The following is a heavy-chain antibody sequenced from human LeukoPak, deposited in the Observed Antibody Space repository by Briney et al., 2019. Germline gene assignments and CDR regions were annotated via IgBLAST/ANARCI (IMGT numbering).Heavy chain of an antibody. V-gene: IGHV1-8*03. CDR2: MNPNSGNT. D-gene: IGHD6-6*01. Sequence: ASVKVSCKASGYTFTSYDINWVRQATGQGLEWMGWMNPNSGNTGYAQKFQGRVTITRNTSISTAYMELSSLRSEDTAVYYCARGSLWQLAGGYWFDPWGQGTLVTVSS. CDR3: ARGSLWQLAGGYWFDP. J-gene: IGHJ5*02. CDR1: GYTFTSYD.